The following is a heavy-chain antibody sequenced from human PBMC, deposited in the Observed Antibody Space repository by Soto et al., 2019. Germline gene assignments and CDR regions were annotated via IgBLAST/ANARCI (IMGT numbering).Heavy chain of an antibody. CDR1: ARSITINFFY. V-gene: IGHV4-39*02. CDR3: GKVLIGATRHTDVDS. D-gene: IGHD2-15*01. CDR2: IDRDGSA. Sequence: SQTLSLTCTVSARSITINFFYWAWIRRPPGKGREWIGSIDRDGSAYYSPALKSRITISLDTSNNRFSLKLSSVTAAETAVYFCGKVLIGATRHTDVDSWGQGTLVTVSS. J-gene: IGHJ4*02.